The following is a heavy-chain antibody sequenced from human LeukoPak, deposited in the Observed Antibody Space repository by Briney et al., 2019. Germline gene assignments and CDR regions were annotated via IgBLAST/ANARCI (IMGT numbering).Heavy chain of an antibody. CDR2: INHSGST. CDR1: GGSFSGYY. D-gene: IGHD6-13*01. Sequence: SETLSLTCAVYGGSFSGYYWSWIRQPPGKGLEWIGEINHSGSTNYNPSLKSRVTISVDTSKNQFSLKLSSVTAADTAVYYCARERVGIAAAGTPIDYWGQGTLVTVS. CDR3: ARERVGIAAAGTPIDY. J-gene: IGHJ4*02. V-gene: IGHV4-34*01.